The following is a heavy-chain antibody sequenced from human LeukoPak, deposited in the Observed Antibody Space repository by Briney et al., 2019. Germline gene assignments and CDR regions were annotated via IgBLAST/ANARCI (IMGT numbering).Heavy chain of an antibody. CDR1: GYTFTGYY. D-gene: IGHD6-19*01. CDR2: INPNTGGA. J-gene: IGHJ5*02. V-gene: IGHV1-2*02. Sequence: ASLKVSCKASGYTFTGYYIHWVRQVPGQGLEWMGWINPNTGGAKYAPKFQGRVSMTRDTSISTVHMGLSKLTSDDTALYYCAKGRVVAGTKALMYHWLDPWGQGTLVTVSS. CDR3: AKGRVVAGTKALMYHWLDP.